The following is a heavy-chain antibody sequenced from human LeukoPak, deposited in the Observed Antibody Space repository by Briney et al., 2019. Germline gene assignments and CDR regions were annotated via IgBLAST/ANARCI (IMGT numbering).Heavy chain of an antibody. CDR1: GYILTRYS. CDR2: ISAYNGDT. D-gene: IGHD6-13*01. V-gene: IGHV1-18*01. CDR3: AREEGAPIAAANI. Sequence: GASVKVSCKASGYILTRYSISWVRQAPGQGLEWMGWISAYNGDTNYVQKFQGRVTMTTDTSTSTAYMELKSLRSDDTAVYYCAREEGAPIAAANIWGLGTKVTVSS. J-gene: IGHJ3*02.